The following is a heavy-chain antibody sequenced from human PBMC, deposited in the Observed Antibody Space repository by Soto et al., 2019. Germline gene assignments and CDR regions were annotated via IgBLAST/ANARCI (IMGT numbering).Heavy chain of an antibody. CDR2: ISGSGGST. J-gene: IGHJ4*02. CDR3: AKGTVGSTLQPYHFDF. CDR1: GLTFSSYA. D-gene: IGHD6-13*01. V-gene: IGHV3-23*01. Sequence: GGSLRLSCAVSGLTFSSYAMSCVRQGPGKGLEWVSTISGSGGSTYYADSVKGRFTISRDNSRDTLCLQMNNLRAEDTAVYYCAKGTVGSTLQPYHFDFWGQGTLVTVSS.